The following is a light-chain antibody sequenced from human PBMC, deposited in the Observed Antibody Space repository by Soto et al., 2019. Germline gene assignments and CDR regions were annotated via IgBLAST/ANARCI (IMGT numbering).Light chain of an antibody. V-gene: IGKV3-20*01. Sequence: EIVLTQSPGTLSLSPVERATLSCRASQSVASRNLAWYQQKSGQAPRLLIYGASSRAIHTPDRFSGSGSGTDFTLTISRLEPEDFAVYYCQQYHSSPRTFGQGTKVDIK. CDR2: GAS. CDR1: QSVASRN. J-gene: IGKJ1*01. CDR3: QQYHSSPRT.